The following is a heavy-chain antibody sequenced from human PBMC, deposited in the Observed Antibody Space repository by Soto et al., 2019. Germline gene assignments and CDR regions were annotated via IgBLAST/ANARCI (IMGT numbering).Heavy chain of an antibody. CDR1: GFTFSSHE. CDR2: ISGSGSTM. CDR3: ARGGVY. Sequence: GGSLRLSCEATGFTFSSHEMNWIRQTPGKRLEWIAKISGSGSTMNYADSVKGRFTISRDNVQRTLHLQMDSLRVEDTGVYYCARGGVYWGRGTVVTVYS. J-gene: IGHJ1*01. V-gene: IGHV3-48*03. D-gene: IGHD2-8*01.